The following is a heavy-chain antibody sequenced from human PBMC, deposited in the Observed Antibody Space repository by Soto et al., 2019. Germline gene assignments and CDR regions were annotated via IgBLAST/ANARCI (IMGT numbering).Heavy chain of an antibody. CDR2: ISGSGGTT. CDR1: GFTFSSYA. D-gene: IGHD1-1*01. J-gene: IGHJ5*02. CDR3: ATDRPYTWHVGGGENWFDP. V-gene: IGHV3-23*01. Sequence: EVQLLESGGDLVQPGGSLRLSCAASGFTFSSYAMSWVRQAPGKGLEWVSTISGSGGTTYYTDSVKGRFTISRDNSKNRLLLQMTSPRAEDTAIYSCATDRPYTWHVGGGENWFDPWGQGTLGTVSS.